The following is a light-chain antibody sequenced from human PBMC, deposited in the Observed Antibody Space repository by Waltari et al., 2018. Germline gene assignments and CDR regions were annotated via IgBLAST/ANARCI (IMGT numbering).Light chain of an antibody. J-gene: IGLJ3*02. CDR1: SSDVGAYNY. CDR3: CSLAGSYTWV. CDR2: DVN. Sequence: QSALTQPRSVSGSPGQSVTISCTGTSSDVGAYNYVSWYQQYPGNAPKLMIYDVNKRPSGVPDRFSGSKFGNTASLTISGLQAEDEADYYCCSLAGSYTWVFGGGTKLTVL. V-gene: IGLV2-11*01.